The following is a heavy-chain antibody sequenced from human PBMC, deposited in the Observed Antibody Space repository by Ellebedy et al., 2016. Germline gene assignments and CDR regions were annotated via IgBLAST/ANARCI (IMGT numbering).Heavy chain of an antibody. CDR1: GFTFSSYS. D-gene: IGHD6-13*01. J-gene: IGHJ4*02. Sequence: LSLSCAASGFTFSSYSMNWVRQAPGKGLEWVSSIRGSGVSTYHADSVKGRFTISRDTSKNTLYLQMNSLRAEDTAVYYCAKDMTSSSWYWDYWGQGTLVTVSS. CDR2: IRGSGVST. V-gene: IGHV3-23*01. CDR3: AKDMTSSSWYWDY.